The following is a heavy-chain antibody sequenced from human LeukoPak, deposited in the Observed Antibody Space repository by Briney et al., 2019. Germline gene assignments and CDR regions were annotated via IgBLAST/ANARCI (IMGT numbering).Heavy chain of an antibody. V-gene: IGHV4-4*07. CDR1: GGSISSYY. D-gene: IGHD6-19*01. J-gene: IGHJ4*01. Sequence: SETLSLTCTVSGGSISSYYWSWIRQPAGKGLEWIGRIYSGGNTNYNPSLMSRVTMSVDTSKNQVSLKLSSVTDADTAVYYCARGPYSSGWYAFDYWGHGTLVTVSS. CDR3: ARGPYSSGWYAFDY. CDR2: IYSGGNT.